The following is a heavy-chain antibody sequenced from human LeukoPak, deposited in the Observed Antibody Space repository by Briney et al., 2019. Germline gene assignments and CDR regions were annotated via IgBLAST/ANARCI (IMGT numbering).Heavy chain of an antibody. J-gene: IGHJ6*02. D-gene: IGHD3-9*01. CDR3: ARQDILTGMPRDV. CDR1: GDSISSSTYY. V-gene: IGHV4-39*01. CDR2: IYYSGST. Sequence: SETLPLTCTVSGDSISSSTYYWGWIRQPPGKGLEWIGSIYYSGSTYYNPSLKSRVTISVDTSKNQFSLKLSSVTAADTAVYYCARQDILTGMPRDVWGQGTTVTVSS.